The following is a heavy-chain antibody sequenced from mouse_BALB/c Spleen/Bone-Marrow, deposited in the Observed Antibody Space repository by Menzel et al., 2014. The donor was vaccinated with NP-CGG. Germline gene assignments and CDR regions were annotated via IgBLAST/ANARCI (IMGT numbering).Heavy chain of an antibody. V-gene: IGHV1-14*01. Sequence: EVQRVESGPELVKPGASVKMSCKASGYTFTSYVMHWVKQKPGQGLERIGYINPYNDGTKYNEKFKGKATMTLDKSSSPAFMELSSLTSEDSAVYYGARGYCGPSCFAYWGQGTLVTVSA. CDR3: ARGYCGPSCFAY. CDR1: GYTFTSYV. J-gene: IGHJ3*01. D-gene: IGHD2-14*01. CDR2: INPYNDGT.